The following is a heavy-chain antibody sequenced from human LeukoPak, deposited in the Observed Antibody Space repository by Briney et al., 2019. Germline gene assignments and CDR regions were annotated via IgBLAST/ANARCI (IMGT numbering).Heavy chain of an antibody. CDR3: ARARRPGGITLIRGVKDRGWFDS. V-gene: IGHV3-48*03. CDR2: ISSSGSTI. J-gene: IGHJ5*01. D-gene: IGHD3-10*01. CDR1: GFTFSSYE. Sequence: PGGSLRLSCAASGFTFSSYEMNWVRQAPGKGLEWVSYISSSGSTIYYADSVKGRFTISRDNSKNTLYLQMNSLRAEDTAVHYCARARRPGGITLIRGVKDRGWFDSWGQGTLVTVSS.